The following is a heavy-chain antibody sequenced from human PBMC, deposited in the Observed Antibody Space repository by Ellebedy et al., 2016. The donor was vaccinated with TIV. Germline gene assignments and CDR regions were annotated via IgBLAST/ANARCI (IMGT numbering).Heavy chain of an antibody. CDR1: GFTFSTFW. D-gene: IGHD1-26*01. J-gene: IGHJ4*02. CDR3: VRGGGSFDY. Sequence: GGSLRLXCAASGFTFSTFWMSWVRQAPGKGLEWLANIKVDGSNKYYVDSVKGRFTISRDNAKNSLYLQMDSPRVEDTAIYYCVRGGGSFDYWGQGALVTVSS. V-gene: IGHV3-7*01. CDR2: IKVDGSNK.